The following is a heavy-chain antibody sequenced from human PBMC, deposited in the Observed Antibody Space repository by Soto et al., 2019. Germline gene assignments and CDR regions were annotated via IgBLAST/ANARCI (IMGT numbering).Heavy chain of an antibody. CDR1: GFTFSSYG. Sequence: GGSLRLSCAASGFTFSSYGMHWVRQAPGKGLEWVAVISYDGSNKYYADSVKGRFTISRDNSKNTLYLQMNSLRAEDTAVYYCAKAPHSHYYYYGMDVWGQGTTVTVSS. V-gene: IGHV3-30*18. CDR3: AKAPHSHYYYYGMDV. J-gene: IGHJ6*02. CDR2: ISYDGSNK.